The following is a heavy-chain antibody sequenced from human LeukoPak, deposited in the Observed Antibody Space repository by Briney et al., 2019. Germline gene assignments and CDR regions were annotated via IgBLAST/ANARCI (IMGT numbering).Heavy chain of an antibody. J-gene: IGHJ4*02. Sequence: PGGSLRLSCAASGFSLSGSTMHWVRQASGKGLEWVGRIRTKANNYATIYAASMKGRFTISRDDSKNTVYLQMNSLKTEDTAVYYCTNPITIFGVVTKNYWGQGTLVTVSS. CDR2: IRTKANNYAT. V-gene: IGHV3-73*01. CDR3: TNPITIFGVVTKNY. CDR1: GFSLSGST. D-gene: IGHD3-3*01.